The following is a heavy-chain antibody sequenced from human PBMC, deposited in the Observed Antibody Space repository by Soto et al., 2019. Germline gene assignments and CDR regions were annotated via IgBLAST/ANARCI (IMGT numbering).Heavy chain of an antibody. Sequence: SETLSLTCTVSGGSISSGGYYWSWIRQHPGKGLEWIGYIYYSGSTYYNPSLKSRVTISVDTSKNQFSLKLSSVTAADTAVYYCARAIMITFGGVIAGLDAFDIWGQGTMVTVSS. CDR1: GGSISSGGYY. J-gene: IGHJ3*02. D-gene: IGHD3-16*02. V-gene: IGHV4-31*03. CDR3: ARAIMITFGGVIAGLDAFDI. CDR2: IYYSGST.